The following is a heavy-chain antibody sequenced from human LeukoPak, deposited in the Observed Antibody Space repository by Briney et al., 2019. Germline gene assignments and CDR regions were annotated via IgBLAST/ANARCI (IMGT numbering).Heavy chain of an antibody. V-gene: IGHV3-23*01. J-gene: IGHJ6*02. CDR2: ISGSGGST. CDR3: AKRELTVRYYYYYGMDV. D-gene: IGHD3-9*01. Sequence: GGSLTLSCAASGFTFSSYAMIWVRQAPGKGQEWVSAISGSGGSTYYADSVKGRFTISRDNSKNTLYLQMNSLRAEDTAVYYCAKRELTVRYYYYYGMDVWGQGTTVTVSS. CDR1: GFTFSSYA.